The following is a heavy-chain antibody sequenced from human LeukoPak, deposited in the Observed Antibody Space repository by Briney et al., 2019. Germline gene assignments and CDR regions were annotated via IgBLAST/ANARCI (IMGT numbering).Heavy chain of an antibody. J-gene: IGHJ3*02. CDR2: IDARSGIT. CDR1: GFTFTIFG. Sequence: GGSLRLSCAASGFTFTIFGLNWVRQAPGKGPEWVSYIDARSGITYYADSVQGRFTISRDNAKESVFLQMNSLRADDTAVYYCATTQLGDAFDIWGQGTMVTVSS. V-gene: IGHV3-48*01. D-gene: IGHD1-1*01. CDR3: ATTQLGDAFDI.